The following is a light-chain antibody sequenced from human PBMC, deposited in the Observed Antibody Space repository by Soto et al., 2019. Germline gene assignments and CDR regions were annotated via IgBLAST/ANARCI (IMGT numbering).Light chain of an antibody. Sequence: EIVLTQSPVTLSLSPGQRATLSCRASVMISTYVAWYQQKPGQAPRLLIYDASNRATGIPARFSGSGYGTDFTLTISSLEPEDFAVYYCQQRSNWPTFGQGTRLEI. CDR3: QQRSNWPT. CDR1: VMISTY. J-gene: IGKJ5*01. V-gene: IGKV3-11*01. CDR2: DAS.